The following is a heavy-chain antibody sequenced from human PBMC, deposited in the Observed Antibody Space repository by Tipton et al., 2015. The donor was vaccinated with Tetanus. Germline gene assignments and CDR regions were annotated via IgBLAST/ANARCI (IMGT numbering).Heavy chain of an antibody. J-gene: IGHJ5*02. Sequence: TLSLTCTVSGDSITSFYWSWIRQPPGKGLEWIGYIFYGGTTNYNPSLKSRVTISLDTSKNQFSLQLSSVTAADTAVYYCARDLGTSGFPRGQGTLVTVSS. CDR3: ARDLGTSGFP. V-gene: IGHV4-59*01. CDR2: IFYGGTT. D-gene: IGHD1-7*01. CDR1: GDSITSFY.